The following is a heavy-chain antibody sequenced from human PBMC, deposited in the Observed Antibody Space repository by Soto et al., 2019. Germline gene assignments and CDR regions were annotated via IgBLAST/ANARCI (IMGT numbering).Heavy chain of an antibody. CDR3: ARGTTVTTDTDYYLDF. Sequence: PGESLKISCKTSGYDFSTYWIAWVRQVPGEGLQYLGIIFPGDSDTRYSPSFQGQVIISVDKSISTAYLQWSHLRASDSAMYYCARGTTVTTDTDYYLDFGGQGT. CDR1: GYDFSTYW. J-gene: IGHJ4*02. D-gene: IGHD4-4*01. CDR2: IFPGDSDT. V-gene: IGHV5-51*01.